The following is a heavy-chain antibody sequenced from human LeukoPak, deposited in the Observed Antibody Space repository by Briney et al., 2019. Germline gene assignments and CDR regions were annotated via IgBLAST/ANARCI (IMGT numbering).Heavy chain of an antibody. CDR3: AKTNRYRSSTSCFSYYYYMDV. Sequence: GGSLRLSCAASGFNLTNYAMHWVRQAPGKGLEWVTLISYSGDNKYYADSVKGRFTISRDNSKNTLYLQMNSLRAEDTAVYYCAKTNRYRSSTSCFSYYYYMDVWGKGTTVTISS. V-gene: IGHV3-30*04. CDR2: ISYSGDNK. CDR1: GFNLTNYA. J-gene: IGHJ6*03. D-gene: IGHD2-2*01.